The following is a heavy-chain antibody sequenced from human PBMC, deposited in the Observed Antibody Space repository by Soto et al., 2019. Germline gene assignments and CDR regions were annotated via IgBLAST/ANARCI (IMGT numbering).Heavy chain of an antibody. D-gene: IGHD6-13*01. CDR1: GGSISSYY. Sequence: SETLSLTCTVSGGSISSYYWSWIRQPPGKGLEWIGYIYYSGSTNYNPSLKSRVTISVGTSKNQFSLKLSSVTAADTAVYYCARDGAAAGPLYYFDYWGQGTLVTVSS. CDR2: IYYSGST. J-gene: IGHJ4*02. V-gene: IGHV4-59*01. CDR3: ARDGAAAGPLYYFDY.